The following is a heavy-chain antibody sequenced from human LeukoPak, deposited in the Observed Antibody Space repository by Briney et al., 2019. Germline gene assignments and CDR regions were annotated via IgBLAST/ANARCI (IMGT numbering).Heavy chain of an antibody. D-gene: IGHD3-22*01. CDR1: GGSINSYY. CDR2: IYDSGST. Sequence: SETLSLTYTVSGGSINSYYWSWIRQPPGKGLEWIGYIYDSGSTNYNPSLKSRVTISVDTSNNQFSLKLSSVTAADTAVYYCACLTTADAFDIWGQGTMVTVSS. V-gene: IGHV4-59*01. CDR3: ACLTTADAFDI. J-gene: IGHJ3*02.